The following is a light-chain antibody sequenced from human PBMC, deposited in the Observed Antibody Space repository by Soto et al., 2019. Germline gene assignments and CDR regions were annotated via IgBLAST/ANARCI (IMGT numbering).Light chain of an antibody. Sequence: DIRMTQSPSTLYASVGDRVTLTCRASQSISNSLAWYQQKPGKAPNLLICEASSLKSGVPSRFSGSGSGTEYTVPISSLQPDDFATYYCQQYNGYWTFGQGTKVEIK. CDR1: QSISNS. CDR3: QQYNGYWT. J-gene: IGKJ1*01. CDR2: EAS. V-gene: IGKV1-5*03.